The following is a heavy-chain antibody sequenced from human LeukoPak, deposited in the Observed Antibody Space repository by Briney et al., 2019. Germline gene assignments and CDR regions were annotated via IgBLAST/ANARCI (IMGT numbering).Heavy chain of an antibody. Sequence: PSETLSLTCTVSGGSIANYFWSWIRQSPGKGLEWIGYVYSDGSTKYKSSLKSRVTISVDTSKNQFSLKLSSVTAADTAVYYCARASDSSGSYSGGHIWGQGTMVTVSS. CDR1: GGSIANYF. CDR2: VYSDGST. CDR3: ARASDSSGSYSGGHI. V-gene: IGHV4-59*01. J-gene: IGHJ3*02. D-gene: IGHD6-19*01.